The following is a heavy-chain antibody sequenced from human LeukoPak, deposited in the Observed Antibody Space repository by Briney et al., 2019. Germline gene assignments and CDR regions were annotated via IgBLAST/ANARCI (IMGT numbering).Heavy chain of an antibody. J-gene: IGHJ6*02. CDR1: TVTLTGYT. Sequence: PGGSLRLSCEGATVTLTGYTMAWVRQAPGKGLEWVSYISTTSSYIYYGDSMNGRFTISRDNAKNSLFLQMNSLRVEDTAVYFCARVASEYDFWSPVYGMDVWGQGTSVIVSS. CDR2: ISTTSSYI. V-gene: IGHV3-21*01. D-gene: IGHD3/OR15-3a*01. CDR3: ARVASEYDFWSPVYGMDV.